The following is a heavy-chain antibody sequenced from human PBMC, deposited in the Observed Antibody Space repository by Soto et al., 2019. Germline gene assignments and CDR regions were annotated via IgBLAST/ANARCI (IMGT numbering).Heavy chain of an antibody. Sequence: EVQLVESGGGLVKPGGSLRLSCAASGFTFSSYSMNWVRQAPGKGLEWVSSISSSSSYIYYADSVKGRFTISRDNAKNSLYLQMNSLRAEDTAVYYCARDNPLDTIFGVVTSNWFDPWGQGTLVTVSS. J-gene: IGHJ5*02. V-gene: IGHV3-21*01. CDR3: ARDNPLDTIFGVVTSNWFDP. CDR1: GFTFSSYS. D-gene: IGHD3-3*01. CDR2: ISSSSSYI.